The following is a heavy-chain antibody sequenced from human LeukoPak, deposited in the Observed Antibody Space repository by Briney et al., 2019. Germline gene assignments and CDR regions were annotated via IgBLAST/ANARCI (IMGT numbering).Heavy chain of an antibody. CDR2: IWYDRSNK. Sequence: PGRSLRLSCAASGFTFSSYGLHWVRQAPGKGLEWVAVIWYDRSNKYYADSVKGRFTISRDNSKNTLYLQMNSLRAEDTAVYYCARGGVVTITTLDYWGQGTLVTVSS. D-gene: IGHD3-22*01. CDR3: ARGGVVTITTLDY. J-gene: IGHJ4*02. V-gene: IGHV3-33*01. CDR1: GFTFSSYG.